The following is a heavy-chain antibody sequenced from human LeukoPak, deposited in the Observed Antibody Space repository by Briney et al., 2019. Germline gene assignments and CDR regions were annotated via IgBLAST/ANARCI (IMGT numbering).Heavy chain of an antibody. J-gene: IGHJ6*03. CDR3: ATNRYYYDRDYYYMDV. CDR2: ISSSGSTI. CDR1: GLTFSSYE. Sequence: GGSLRLSCAASGLTFSSYEMNWVRQAPGKGLEWVSYISSSGSTIYYADSVKGRFTISRDNSKNTLYLQMNSLRAEDTAVYYCATNRYYYDRDYYYMDVWGKGTTVTISS. V-gene: IGHV3-48*03. D-gene: IGHD3-22*01.